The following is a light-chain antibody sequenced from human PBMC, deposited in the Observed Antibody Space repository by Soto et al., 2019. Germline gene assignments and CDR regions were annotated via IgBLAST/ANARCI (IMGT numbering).Light chain of an antibody. CDR1: SGHSTYA. J-gene: IGLJ3*02. Sequence: QLVLTQSPSASASLGASVKLTCALSSGHSTYAIAWQQQQPEKGPRYLMKLNNDGSHTTGAGIPDRFSGSSSRAERYLTISSLESEDEADYYCQTWVAGPTGVFGGGTKLTVL. V-gene: IGLV4-69*01. CDR3: QTWVAGPTGV. CDR2: LNNDGSH.